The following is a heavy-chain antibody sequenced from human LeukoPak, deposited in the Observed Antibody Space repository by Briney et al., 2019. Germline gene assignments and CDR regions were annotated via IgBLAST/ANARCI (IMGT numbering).Heavy chain of an antibody. V-gene: IGHV4-31*03. D-gene: IGHD2-15*01. CDR2: IYYSGST. CDR3: ARINGGLDAFDI. CDR1: DGSISSGGYY. J-gene: IGHJ3*02. Sequence: PSETLSLTCTVSDGSISSGGYYWSWIRQHPGKGLEWIGYIYYSGSTYYNPSLKSRVTISVDTSKNQFSLKLSSVTAADTAVYYCARINGGLDAFDIWGQGTMVTVSS.